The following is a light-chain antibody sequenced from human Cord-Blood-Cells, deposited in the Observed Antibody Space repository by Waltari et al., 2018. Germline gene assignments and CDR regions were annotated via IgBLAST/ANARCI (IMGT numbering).Light chain of an antibody. CDR2: DVS. Sequence: QSALTQPASVSGSPGQSITISCTGTSMAVGGYNYASWYQQHPGKAPKLMIYDVSNRPSGVSNRFSGSKSGNTASLTISGLQAEDEADYYCSSYTSSSTWVFGGGTKLTVL. J-gene: IGLJ3*02. CDR1: SMAVGGYNY. CDR3: SSYTSSSTWV. V-gene: IGLV2-14*03.